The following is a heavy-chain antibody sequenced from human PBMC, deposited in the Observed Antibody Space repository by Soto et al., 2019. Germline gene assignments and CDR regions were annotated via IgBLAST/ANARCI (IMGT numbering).Heavy chain of an antibody. CDR3: AKPFGAFESSASPFDS. Sequence: SGAASVCQVSGYGMPCVRPAPGRGLEGVALTSYDGANEYYADSVKGRFAVSRDNSKNTLYLQMNTLRPEDTAVYYGAKPFGAFESSASPFDSWGQGNRVTVSA. CDR1: VCQVSGYG. CDR2: TSYDGANE. J-gene: IGHJ4*02. D-gene: IGHD3-10*01. V-gene: IGHV3-30*09.